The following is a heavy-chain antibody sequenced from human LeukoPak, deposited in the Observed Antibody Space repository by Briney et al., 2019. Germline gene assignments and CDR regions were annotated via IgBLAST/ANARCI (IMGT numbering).Heavy chain of an antibody. V-gene: IGHV4-4*02. Sequence: SGTLSLACTVSGDSINSLDLWSWVRQPPGKGLEWIGEMYLSGTTHSNPSVKSRVTISIDKSKNQFPLNLSSVTAADTAVYYCAGLVGRYSSGLYYYYFDYWGQGTLVTVSS. J-gene: IGHJ4*02. CDR3: AGLVGRYSSGLYYYYFDY. CDR2: MYLSGTT. CDR1: GDSINSLDL. D-gene: IGHD3-22*01.